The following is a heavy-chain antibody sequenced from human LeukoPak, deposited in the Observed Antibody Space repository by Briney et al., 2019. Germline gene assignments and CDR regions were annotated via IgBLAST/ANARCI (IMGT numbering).Heavy chain of an antibody. CDR1: GFTFGNYA. CDR2: ISGRGGGT. D-gene: IGHD3-9*01. CDR3: AKATPYYDTLTGYSTPYNWFDP. J-gene: IGHJ5*02. Sequence: GGSLRLSCAASGFTFGNYAMYWVRQAPGKGLEWVSGISGRGGGTYFADSVKGRFTISRDNSKNTLYMQMNSLRGGDTAVYYCAKATPYYDTLTGYSTPYNWFDPWGQGTLVTVSS. V-gene: IGHV3-23*01.